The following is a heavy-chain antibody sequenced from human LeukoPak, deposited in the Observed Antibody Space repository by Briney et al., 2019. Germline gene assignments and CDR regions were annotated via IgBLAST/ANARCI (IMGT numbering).Heavy chain of an antibody. CDR2: IYSGGST. CDR1: GLTVSSNY. V-gene: IGHV3-66*01. J-gene: IGHJ5*02. CDR3: ARAYSHAFDP. Sequence: QPGGSLRLSCAASGLTVSSNYMSWVRQAPGKGLEWVSVIYSGGSTYYADSVKGRITISRDTSKNTLYLQINSLRAEDTAVYYCARAYSHAFDPWGQGTLVTVSS. D-gene: IGHD2-21*01.